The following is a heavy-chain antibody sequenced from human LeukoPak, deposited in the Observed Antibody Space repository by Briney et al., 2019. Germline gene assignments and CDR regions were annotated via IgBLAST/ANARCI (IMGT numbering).Heavy chain of an antibody. CDR3: ARDRVVRGVISPYDY. CDR1: GFTFSSYS. D-gene: IGHD3-10*01. CDR2: ISSSSSYI. Sequence: GGSLRLSCAASGFTFSSYSMNWVRQAPGKGLEWVSSISSSSSYIYYADSVKGRFTISRDNAKNSLYLQMNSLRAEDTAVYYCARDRVVRGVISPYDYWGQGTLVTVSS. J-gene: IGHJ4*02. V-gene: IGHV3-21*01.